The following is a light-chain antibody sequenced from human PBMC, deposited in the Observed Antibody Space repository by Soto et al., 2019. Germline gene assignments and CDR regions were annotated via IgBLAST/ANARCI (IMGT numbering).Light chain of an antibody. Sequence: DIVMTQSPLSLPVTPGEPASISCRSSQSLLHSNGYNYLDWYQQKPGQAPRLLIYGASTRATGIPARFSGSGSGTEFTLTISSLQSEDFAVYYCQQYNNWPPYTFGQGTKVDIK. CDR2: GAS. V-gene: IGKV3-15*01. CDR1: QSLLHSNGYNY. J-gene: IGKJ2*01. CDR3: QQYNNWPPYT.